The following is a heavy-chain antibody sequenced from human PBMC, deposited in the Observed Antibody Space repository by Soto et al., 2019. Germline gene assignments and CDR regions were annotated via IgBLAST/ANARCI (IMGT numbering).Heavy chain of an antibody. J-gene: IGHJ6*02. Sequence: SETLSLTCSVSDDSINSDKYYWGWIRQPPGKGLEWIGSIYYRGNAYYNPSLQTRVTISLDKARSQFSLKMNSVTAADTAIYYCATDGDGRNYYSYGMDVWGQGTTVTVSS. CDR1: DDSINSDKYY. CDR3: ATDGDGRNYYSYGMDV. CDR2: IYYRGNA. V-gene: IGHV4-39*02. D-gene: IGHD3-10*01.